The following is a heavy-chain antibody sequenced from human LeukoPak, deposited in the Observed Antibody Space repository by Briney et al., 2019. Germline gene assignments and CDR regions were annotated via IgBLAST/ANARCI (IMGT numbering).Heavy chain of an antibody. CDR1: GFTFSGSA. CDR3: ILILATASDTDY. CDR2: IRSKANSYAT. J-gene: IGHJ4*02. Sequence: PGGSLRLSCAASGFTFSGSAMHWVRQASGKGLEWVGRIRSKANSYATAYAASVKGRFTISRDDSKNTAYLQMNSLKTEDTAVYYCILILATASDTDYWGQGTLVTVSS. V-gene: IGHV3-73*01. D-gene: IGHD2-21*02.